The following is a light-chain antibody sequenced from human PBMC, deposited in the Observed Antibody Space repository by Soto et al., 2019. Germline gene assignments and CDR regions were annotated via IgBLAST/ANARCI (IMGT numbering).Light chain of an antibody. CDR1: SSDVGGYDY. J-gene: IGLJ1*01. CDR2: EVN. CDR3: TSYAGNSRYV. V-gene: IGLV2-8*01. Sequence: SALTQPPSASGSPGQSVTISCTGGSSDVGGYDYVLWYQQHPGKAPKLIIFEVNKRPSGVSDRFSGSKSGNTASLTVSVLQAEDEAVYYCTSYAGNSRYVFGTGTKVTVL.